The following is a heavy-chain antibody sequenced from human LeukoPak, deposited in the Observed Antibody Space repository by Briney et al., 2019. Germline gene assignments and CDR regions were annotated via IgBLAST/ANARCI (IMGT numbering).Heavy chain of an antibody. J-gene: IGHJ4*02. CDR1: GYTFTGYY. V-gene: IGHV1-2*02. CDR3: ARESGGCSSTSCFKMGFDY. D-gene: IGHD2-2*01. CDR2: INPNSGGT. Sequence: ASVKVSCKASGYTFTGYYMHWVRQAPGQGLEWMGWINPNSGGTNYAQKFQGRVTMTRDTSISTAYMELSRLRSDDTAVYYCARESGGCSSTSCFKMGFDYWGREPWSPSPQ.